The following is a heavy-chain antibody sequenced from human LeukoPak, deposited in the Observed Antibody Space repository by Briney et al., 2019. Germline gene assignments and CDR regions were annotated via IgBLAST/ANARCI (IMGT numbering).Heavy chain of an antibody. CDR1: GGSFSGYY. D-gene: IGHD2-2*01. CDR3: ARNRPYHHPHY. J-gene: IGHJ4*02. CDR2: INHSGST. V-gene: IGHV4-34*01. Sequence: SETLSLTCAVYGGSFSGYYWSWIRQPPGKGLEWIGEINHSGSTNYNPSLKSRVTISVDTSKNQFSLKLSSVTAADTAVYYCARNRPYHHPHYRRQATLVTVCS.